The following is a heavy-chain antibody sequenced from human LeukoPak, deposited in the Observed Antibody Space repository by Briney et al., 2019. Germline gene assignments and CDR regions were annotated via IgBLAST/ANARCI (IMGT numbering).Heavy chain of an antibody. Sequence: SETLSLTCTVSGGSISSGSYYWSWIRQPDGKGLEWIGRIYTSGSTNYNPSLKSRVTISVDTSKNQFSLKLSSVTAADTAVYYCARSMTILNYYYYGMDVWGQGTTVTVSS. CDR1: GGSISSGSYY. V-gene: IGHV4-61*02. CDR3: ARSMTILNYYYYGMDV. CDR2: IYTSGST. J-gene: IGHJ6*02. D-gene: IGHD4/OR15-4a*01.